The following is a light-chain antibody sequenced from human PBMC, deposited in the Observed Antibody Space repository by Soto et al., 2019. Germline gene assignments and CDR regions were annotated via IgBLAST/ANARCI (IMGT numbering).Light chain of an antibody. V-gene: IGKV3-15*01. J-gene: IGKJ5*01. CDR2: DAS. Sequence: EIVLTQSPAILSVSPGERATLSCRASQSISRSLAWYQQKPGQAPRLLISDASTRATGIPARFSGSGSGTEFALTISSLQSEDFAVYYCQQYNNWPPGTFGQGTRLEIK. CDR3: QQYNNWPPGT. CDR1: QSISRS.